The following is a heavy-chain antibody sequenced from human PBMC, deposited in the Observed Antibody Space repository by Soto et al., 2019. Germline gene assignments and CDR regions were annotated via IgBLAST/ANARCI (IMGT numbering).Heavy chain of an antibody. CDR3: ARVSVEMATFHYGMDV. V-gene: IGHV1-69*01. Sequence: QVQLVQSGAEVKKPGSSVKVSCKASGGTFSSYAISWVRQAPGQGLEWMGGIIPIFGTANYAQKFQGRVTITADESTSTADMELSSLRSEDTAVYYCARVSVEMATFHYGMDVWGQGTTVTVSS. CDR2: IIPIFGTA. D-gene: IGHD2-21*01. CDR1: GGTFSSYA. J-gene: IGHJ6*02.